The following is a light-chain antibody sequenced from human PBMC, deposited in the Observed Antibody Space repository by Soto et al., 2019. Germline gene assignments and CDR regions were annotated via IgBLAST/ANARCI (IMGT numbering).Light chain of an antibody. Sequence: EIVMTQSPATLSVSPGERATLSCRASQSVSSNLAWYQQKPGQAPRLLIYGASTRATGIPDRFSGSGYGTDFTLTICSLQSADFAVYYCQQYNNWPFTFGPGTQVDIK. CDR2: GAS. CDR3: QQYNNWPFT. CDR1: QSVSSN. J-gene: IGKJ3*01. V-gene: IGKV3-15*01.